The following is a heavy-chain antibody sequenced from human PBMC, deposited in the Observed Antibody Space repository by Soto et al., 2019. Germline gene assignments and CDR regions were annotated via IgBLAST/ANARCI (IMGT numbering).Heavy chain of an antibody. CDR1: GFTFSSYA. CDR3: AKPIFGVVIIPGYFQH. Sequence: GGSLRLSCAASGFTFSSYAMIWVRQAPGKGLEWVSAISGSGGSTYYADSVKGRFTISRDNSKNTLYLQMNSLRAEDTAVYYCAKPIFGVVIIPGYFQHWGQGTLVTVSS. CDR2: ISGSGGST. J-gene: IGHJ1*01. D-gene: IGHD3-3*01. V-gene: IGHV3-23*01.